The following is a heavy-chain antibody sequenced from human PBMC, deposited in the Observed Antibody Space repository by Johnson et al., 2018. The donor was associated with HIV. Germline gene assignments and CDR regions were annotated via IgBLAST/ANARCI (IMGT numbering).Heavy chain of an antibody. CDR2: IYSGGST. CDR3: ARDMCSGGSCYAVDI. V-gene: IGHV3-66*01. Sequence: VQLVESGGVVVQPGGSLRLSCVASTFTFRNYWMSWVRQAPGKGLEWVSVIYSGGSTYYADSVKGRFTISRDNSKNTLYLQMNSLRAEDTAVYYCARDMCSGGSCYAVDIWGQGSMVTVSS. CDR1: TFTFRNYW. J-gene: IGHJ3*02. D-gene: IGHD2-15*01.